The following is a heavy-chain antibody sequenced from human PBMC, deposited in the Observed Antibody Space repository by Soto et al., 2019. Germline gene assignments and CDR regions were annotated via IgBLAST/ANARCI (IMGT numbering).Heavy chain of an antibody. J-gene: IGHJ4*02. CDR1: GGTFSSYT. CDR2: IIPILGIA. CDR3: ARDSAAVVVAAVDY. D-gene: IGHD2-15*01. Sequence: ASVKVSCKASGGTFSSYTISWVRQAPGQGLEWMGRIIPILGIANYAQKFQGRVTITADKSTSTAYMELSSLRSEDTAVYYCARDSAAVVVAAVDYWGQGTLVTVSS. V-gene: IGHV1-69*04.